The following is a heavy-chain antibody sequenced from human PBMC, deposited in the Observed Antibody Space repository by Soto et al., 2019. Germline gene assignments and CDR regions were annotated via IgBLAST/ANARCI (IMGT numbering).Heavy chain of an antibody. Sequence: PGGSLRLSCAASGFTFSSYSMNWVRQAPGKGLEWVSSISSSRSYIYYADSVKGRFTISRDNAKNSLYLQMNSLRAEDTAVYYCARENTLFMLEQQLVLVRTPSFRAFDIWGQGTMVTVSS. CDR3: ARENTLFMLEQQLVLVRTPSFRAFDI. V-gene: IGHV3-21*01. J-gene: IGHJ3*02. CDR1: GFTFSSYS. D-gene: IGHD6-13*01. CDR2: ISSSRSYI.